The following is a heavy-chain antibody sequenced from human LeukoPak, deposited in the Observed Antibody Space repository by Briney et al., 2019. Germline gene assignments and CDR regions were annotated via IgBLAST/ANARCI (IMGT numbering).Heavy chain of an antibody. J-gene: IGHJ6*03. CDR3: AKEGGRYYMDV. CDR2: ISWNSGSI. V-gene: IGHV3-9*03. Sequence: GGSLRLSCAASGFTFDDYAMHWVRQAPGKGLEWVSGISWNSGSIGYADSVKGRFTISRDNAKNSLYLQMNSLRSEDMALYYCAKEGGRYYMDVWGKGTTVTVPS. D-gene: IGHD1-26*01. CDR1: GFTFDDYA.